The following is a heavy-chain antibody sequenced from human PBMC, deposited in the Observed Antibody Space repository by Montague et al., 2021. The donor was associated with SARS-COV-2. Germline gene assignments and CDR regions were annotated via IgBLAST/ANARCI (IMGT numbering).Heavy chain of an antibody. V-gene: IGHV4-59*01. CDR2: IYYSGST. CDR3: ARGFDD. J-gene: IGHJ4*02. CDR1: GGSISSYY. Sequence: SETLSLTCTVSGGSISSYYWSWIRQPPGRGPQWIGYIYYSGSTNYNPSLKSRVTISVDTSKNQFSLKLSSVTAADTAVYYCARGFDDWGQGTLVTVSS.